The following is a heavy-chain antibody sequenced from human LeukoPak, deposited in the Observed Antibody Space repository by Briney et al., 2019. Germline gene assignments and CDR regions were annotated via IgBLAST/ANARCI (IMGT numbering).Heavy chain of an antibody. V-gene: IGHV3-23*01. D-gene: IGHD3-22*01. J-gene: IGHJ6*02. Sequence: GGSLRLSCAASGFTFSSYAMSWVRQAPGKGLEWVSAISGSGGSTYYADSAKGRFTISRDNSKNTLYLQMNSLRAEDTAVYYCAKLDEYYYDSSGYYLNYYYYGMDVWGQGTTVTVSS. CDR1: GFTFSSYA. CDR2: ISGSGGST. CDR3: AKLDEYYYDSSGYYLNYYYYGMDV.